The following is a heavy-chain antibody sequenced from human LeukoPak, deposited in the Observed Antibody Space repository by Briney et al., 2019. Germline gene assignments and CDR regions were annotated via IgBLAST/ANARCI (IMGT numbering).Heavy chain of an antibody. CDR1: GFTFNDYY. D-gene: IGHD4-17*01. CDR2: INIGGTNT. CDR3: ARDDGLRTFDY. V-gene: IGHV3-11*04. J-gene: IGHJ4*02. Sequence: GGSLRLSCAASGFTFNDYYMSWIRQAPGKGLEWLSYINIGGTNTHYADSVKGRFTISRDNAKNSLYLQMNSLRAEDTAVYYCARDDGLRTFDYWGQGTLVTVSS.